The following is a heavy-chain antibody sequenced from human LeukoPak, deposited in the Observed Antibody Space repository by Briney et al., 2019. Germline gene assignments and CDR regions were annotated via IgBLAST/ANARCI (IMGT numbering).Heavy chain of an antibody. CDR2: IKSKTDGGTT. V-gene: IGHV3-15*01. CDR1: GFTFSSYA. CDR3: TTGSYYWVDY. D-gene: IGHD1-26*01. J-gene: IGHJ4*02. Sequence: GGSLRLSCAASGFTFSSYAMSWVRQAPGKGLEWVGRIKSKTDGGTTDYAAPVKGRFTISRDDSKNTLYLQMNSLKTEDTAVYYCTTGSYYWVDYWGQGTLVTVSS.